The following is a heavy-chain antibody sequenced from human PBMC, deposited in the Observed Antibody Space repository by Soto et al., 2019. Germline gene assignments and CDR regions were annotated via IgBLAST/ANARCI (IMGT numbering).Heavy chain of an antibody. CDR3: AKESTHNYLTSSDY. CDR1: GFTFSTYA. D-gene: IGHD3-10*01. V-gene: IGHV3-23*01. Sequence: LRLSCAASGFTFSTYAMNWVRQAPGKGLEWVSAIGGSGGPTYYADSVRGRFTVSRDNSKSTLYLQMNSLRAEDTAVYYCAKESTHNYLTSSDYWGQGTLVTVSS. CDR2: IGGSGGPT. J-gene: IGHJ4*02.